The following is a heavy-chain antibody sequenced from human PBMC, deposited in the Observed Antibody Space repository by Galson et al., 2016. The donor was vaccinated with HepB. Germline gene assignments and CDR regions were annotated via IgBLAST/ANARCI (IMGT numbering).Heavy chain of an antibody. D-gene: IGHD1-26*01. CDR3: AKRIIVESSGGMDV. Sequence: SLRLSCAASGFVFSKFAMRWVRQAPGKGLEWVSTISNDGVNTHYADSVKGRFTVSRDNSRNTLYLQMNSLRADDTGVYYCAKRIIVESSGGMDVWGQGTTVTVSS. J-gene: IGHJ6*02. CDR1: GFVFSKFA. V-gene: IGHV3-23*01. CDR2: ISNDGVNT.